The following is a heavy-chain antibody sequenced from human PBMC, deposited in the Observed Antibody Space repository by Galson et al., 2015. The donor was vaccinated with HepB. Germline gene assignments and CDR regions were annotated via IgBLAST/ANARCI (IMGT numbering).Heavy chain of an antibody. Sequence: SLRLSCAASGFTFSSYSMNWVRQAPGKGLEWVSSISSSSSYIYYADSVKGRFTISRDNAKNSLYLQMNSLRAEDTAVYYCARTWEYDSSGYYHALYYYYYYMDVWGKGTTVTVSS. CDR2: ISSSSSYI. J-gene: IGHJ6*03. CDR1: GFTFSSYS. CDR3: ARTWEYDSSGYYHALYYYYYYMDV. V-gene: IGHV3-21*01. D-gene: IGHD3-22*01.